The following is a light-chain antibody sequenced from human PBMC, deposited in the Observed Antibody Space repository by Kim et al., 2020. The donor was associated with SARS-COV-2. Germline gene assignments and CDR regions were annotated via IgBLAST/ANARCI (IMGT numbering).Light chain of an antibody. CDR1: SGGIATNY. V-gene: IGLV6-57*03. Sequence: GTTVTISCTRSSGGIATNYLQWYQQRPGSAPTTVIYEQNQRPSGVPARFSGSIDSASDAASLSISGLKTEDEADCYCQSYDDSSRVFGGGTQLTVL. J-gene: IGLJ3*02. CDR3: QSYDDSSRV. CDR2: EQN.